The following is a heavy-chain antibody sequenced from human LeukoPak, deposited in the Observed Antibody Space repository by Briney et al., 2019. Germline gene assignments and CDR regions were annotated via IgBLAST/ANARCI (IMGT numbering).Heavy chain of an antibody. Sequence: PGGSLRLSCAASGFTFSSYEMNWVRQAPGKGLEWVSYISSSGSTIYYADSVKGRFTISRDNSKNTLYLQMNSLRAEDTAVYYCAKDYRYYDSSGCAFDIWGQGTMVTVSS. V-gene: IGHV3-48*03. CDR2: ISSSGSTI. J-gene: IGHJ3*02. CDR3: AKDYRYYDSSGCAFDI. D-gene: IGHD3-22*01. CDR1: GFTFSSYE.